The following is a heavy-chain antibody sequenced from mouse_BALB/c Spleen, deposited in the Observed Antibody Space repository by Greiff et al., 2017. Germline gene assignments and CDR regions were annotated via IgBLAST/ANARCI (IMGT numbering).Heavy chain of an antibody. Sequence: EVNLVESGGDLVKPGGSLKLSCAASGFTFSSYAMSWVRQTPEKRLEWVASISSGGSTYYPDSVKGRFTISRDNARNILYLQMSSLRSEDTAMYYCAPIYYGFLDYWGQGTTLTVSS. CDR1: GFTFSSYA. CDR3: APIYYGFLDY. D-gene: IGHD2-2*01. CDR2: ISSGGST. J-gene: IGHJ2*01. V-gene: IGHV5-6-5*01.